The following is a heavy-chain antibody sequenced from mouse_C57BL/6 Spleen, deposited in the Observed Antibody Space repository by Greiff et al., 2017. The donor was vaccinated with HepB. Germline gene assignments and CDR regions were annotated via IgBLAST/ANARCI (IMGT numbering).Heavy chain of an antibody. Sequence: VQLQQPGTELVKPGASVKLSCKASGYTFTSYWMHWVKQRPGQGLEWIGNIKPSNGGTNYNEKFKSKATLTVDKSSSTAYMQLSSLTSEDSAVYYCARGYYGSSYYYAMDYWGQGPSVTVSS. D-gene: IGHD1-1*01. CDR2: IKPSNGGT. V-gene: IGHV1-53*01. CDR1: GYTFTSYW. CDR3: ARGYYGSSYYYAMDY. J-gene: IGHJ4*01.